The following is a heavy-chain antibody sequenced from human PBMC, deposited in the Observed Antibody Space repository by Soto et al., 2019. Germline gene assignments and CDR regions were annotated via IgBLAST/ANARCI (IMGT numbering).Heavy chain of an antibody. J-gene: IGHJ6*02. CDR2: IKDDGSEK. V-gene: IGHV3-7*05. CDR3: ARDWGTPGRGSAVGYYYHYGMDV. Sequence: EVLLVESGGGLVQPGGSLRLSCLASEFTFNTYWMNWVRQAPGRGLEWVANIKDDGSEKNYVDSVKGRFTISRANAKNSLNLQMNSLSGEDTAVYFCARDWGTPGRGSAVGYYYHYGMDVWGPGTTVTVSS. D-gene: IGHD6-19*01. CDR1: EFTFNTYW.